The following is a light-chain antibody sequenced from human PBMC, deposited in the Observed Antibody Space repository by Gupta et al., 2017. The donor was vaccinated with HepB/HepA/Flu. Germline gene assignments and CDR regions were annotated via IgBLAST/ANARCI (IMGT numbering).Light chain of an antibody. V-gene: IGKV1-39*01. CDR2: AAS. CDR3: QQGLSTPWT. CDR1: QSINID. J-gene: IGKJ1*01. Sequence: DIKMTQPPSPLPASVGDRVTISSRASQSINIDLDWYYQKPGKAPKLLIYAASRLQTGVPSRFSGSGSGTDFTLTISSLQPEDFATYYCQQGLSTPWTFGQGTKVEIK.